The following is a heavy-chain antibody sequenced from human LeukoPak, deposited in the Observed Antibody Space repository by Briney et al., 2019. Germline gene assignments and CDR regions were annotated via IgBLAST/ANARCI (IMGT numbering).Heavy chain of an antibody. CDR3: ARKAGGSYRLDY. CDR2: INPSGGST. V-gene: IGHV1-46*01. CDR1: GYTFTYYY. Sequence: ASVKVSCKASGYTFTYYYMHWVRQAPGLGIEWMGIINPSGGSTSYAQKFQGRVTMTRDTSTSTVYMELSSLRSEDTAVYYCARKAGGSYRLDYWGQGTLVTVSS. D-gene: IGHD1-26*01. J-gene: IGHJ4*02.